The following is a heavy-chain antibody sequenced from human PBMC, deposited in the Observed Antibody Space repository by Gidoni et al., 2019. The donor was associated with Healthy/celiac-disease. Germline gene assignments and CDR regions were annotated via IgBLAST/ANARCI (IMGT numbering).Heavy chain of an antibody. V-gene: IGHV3-21*01. CDR1: GFTFSSYS. D-gene: IGHD2-21*02. J-gene: IGHJ3*02. CDR3: ARDPPPYNCGGDCYSFGAFDI. CDR2: ISSSSSYI. Sequence: EVQLVESGGGLVKPGGSLRLSCAASGFTFSSYSMNWVRQAPGKGLEWVSSISSSSSYIYYADSVKGQFTISRDNAKNSLYLQMNSLRAEDTAVYYCARDPPPYNCGGDCYSFGAFDIWGQGTMVTVSS.